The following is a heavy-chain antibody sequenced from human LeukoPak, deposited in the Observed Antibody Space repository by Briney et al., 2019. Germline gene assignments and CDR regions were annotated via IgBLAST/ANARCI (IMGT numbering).Heavy chain of an antibody. Sequence: SQTLSLTCTVSGGSISSGGYDWGWIRQHPGKGLEWIVYIYYSGSTYYNPSLRSRVTISVDTSKNQFSLKLSSVTAADTAVYYCARAPYSGYGYFDYWGQGTLVTVSS. CDR3: ARAPYSGYGYFDY. CDR2: IYYSGST. V-gene: IGHV4-31*03. J-gene: IGHJ4*02. D-gene: IGHD5-12*01. CDR1: GGSISSGGYD.